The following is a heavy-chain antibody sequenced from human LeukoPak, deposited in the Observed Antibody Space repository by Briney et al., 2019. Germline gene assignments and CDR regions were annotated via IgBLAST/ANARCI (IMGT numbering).Heavy chain of an antibody. CDR3: GRFTRSGDSVY. J-gene: IGHJ4*02. V-gene: IGHV3-7*04. D-gene: IGHD7-27*01. CDR1: GFTFSSYW. CDR2: IKSDGTQN. Sequence: SGGSLRLSCVASGFTFSSYWMTWVRQAPGKGLEWVANIKSDGTQNYYVDSVKGRFTISRDNAKNSLYLQMNSLKAEDTAVYYCGRFTRSGDSVYWGQGTLVTVSS.